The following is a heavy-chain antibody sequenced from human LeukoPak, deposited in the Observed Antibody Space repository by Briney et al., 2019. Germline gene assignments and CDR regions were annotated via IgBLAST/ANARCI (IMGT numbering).Heavy chain of an antibody. CDR1: GFTFDDYA. D-gene: IGHD3-9*01. CDR2: TSWNSGSI. Sequence: AGGSLRLSCAASGFTFDDYAMHWVRQAPGKGLEWVSGTSWNSGSIGYADSVKGRFTISRDNAKNSLYLQMNSLRAEDTALYYCAKDADYDILTGYNWFDPWGQGTLVTVSS. CDR3: AKDADYDILTGYNWFDP. J-gene: IGHJ5*02. V-gene: IGHV3-9*01.